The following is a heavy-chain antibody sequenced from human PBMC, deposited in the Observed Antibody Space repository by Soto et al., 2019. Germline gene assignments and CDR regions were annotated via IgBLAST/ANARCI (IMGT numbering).Heavy chain of an antibody. CDR3: GRHYDFWSGYYVYYYGMDV. CDR2: IYPGDSDT. D-gene: IGHD3-3*01. CDR1: GYSFTSYW. Sequence: GESLKISCKGSGYSFTSYWIGWVRQMPGKGLEWMGIIYPGDSDTRYSPSFQGQVTISADKSISTAYLQWSSLKASDTAMYYCGRHYDFWSGYYVYYYGMDVWGQGTTVTVSS. V-gene: IGHV5-51*01. J-gene: IGHJ6*02.